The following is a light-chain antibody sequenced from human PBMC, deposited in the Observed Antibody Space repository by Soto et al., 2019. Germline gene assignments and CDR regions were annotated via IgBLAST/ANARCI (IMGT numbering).Light chain of an antibody. J-gene: IGKJ1*01. CDR2: GSA. Sequence: EIVMTQSPATLSVSPGERATLSCRASQSVFSSLAWYQQRPGQAPRLLIYGSATRATGIPDRFSGSGSGTEFTLTISSLQSEDSAVYYCQQYHSWPAFGQGTKVDI. CDR1: QSVFSS. V-gene: IGKV3-15*01. CDR3: QQYHSWPA.